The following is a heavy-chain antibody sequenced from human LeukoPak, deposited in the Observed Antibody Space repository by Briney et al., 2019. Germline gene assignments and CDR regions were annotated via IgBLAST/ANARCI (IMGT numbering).Heavy chain of an antibody. CDR1: GFPFIRFG. V-gene: IGHV3-30*18. J-gene: IGHJ3*02. CDR2: ISYDGSSK. CDR3: AKGRTQLWLDDAFDI. Sequence: GGSRSLPCAAPGFPFIRFGMHWVRQPPAKGREWAAIISYDGSSKYYADSVKGRFTISRDNSKNTLYLQMNSLRAEDTAVYYCAKGRTQLWLDDAFDIWGQGTMVTVSS. D-gene: IGHD5-18*01.